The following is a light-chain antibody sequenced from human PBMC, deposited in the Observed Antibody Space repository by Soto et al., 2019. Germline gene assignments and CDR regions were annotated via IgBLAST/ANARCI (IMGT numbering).Light chain of an antibody. CDR3: QQRRAWPRV. Sequence: EIVLTQSPATLSLSPGERATLSCRASQSVGTYLVWYQQKPGQAPRLLIYDASKRAIGITDRFSGSGSGTDFTLTISSLEPGDSAVYYCQQRRAWPRVFGGGTRME. J-gene: IGKJ4*01. V-gene: IGKV3-11*01. CDR1: QSVGTY. CDR2: DAS.